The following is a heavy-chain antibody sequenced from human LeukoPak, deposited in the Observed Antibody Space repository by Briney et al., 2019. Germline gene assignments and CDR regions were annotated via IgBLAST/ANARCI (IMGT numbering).Heavy chain of an antibody. Sequence: GESLKISCRGSGYSFTTYWIGWVRQMPGKGLEWMGIIYPGDSDTRYSPSFQGQVIISADKSIITAYLQWSSLKASDTAMYYCARRADYYDSSGYYYYFDYWGQGTLVTVSS. CDR3: ARRADYYDSSGYYYYFDY. D-gene: IGHD3-22*01. CDR1: GYSFTTYW. V-gene: IGHV5-51*01. CDR2: IYPGDSDT. J-gene: IGHJ4*02.